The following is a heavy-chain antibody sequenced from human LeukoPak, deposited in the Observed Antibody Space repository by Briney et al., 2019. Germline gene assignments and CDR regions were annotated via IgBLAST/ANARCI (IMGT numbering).Heavy chain of an antibody. J-gene: IGHJ4*02. CDR3: AIFPVPAAMDADY. V-gene: IGHV4-30-4*08. CDR1: GGSISSGDYY. Sequence: SETLSLTCTVSGGSISSGDYYWSWIRQPPGKGLEWIGYIYYSGSTYYNPSPKSRVTISVDTSKNQFSLKLSSVTAADTAVYYYAIFPVPAAMDADYWGQGTLVTVSS. CDR2: IYYSGST. D-gene: IGHD2-2*01.